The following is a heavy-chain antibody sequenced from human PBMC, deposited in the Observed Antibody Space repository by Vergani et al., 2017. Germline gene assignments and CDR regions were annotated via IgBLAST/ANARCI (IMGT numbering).Heavy chain of an antibody. J-gene: IGHJ3*02. Sequence: QVQLQESGPGLVKPSQTLSLTCTVSGGSISSGGYYWSWIRQHPGKGLEWIGYIYYSGSTYYNPSLKSRVTISVDRSKNQFSLKLSSVTAADTAVYYCAREWSIAARRGDDAFDIWGQGTMVTVSS. D-gene: IGHD6-6*01. CDR3: AREWSIAARRGDDAFDI. V-gene: IGHV4-31*03. CDR1: GGSISSGGYY. CDR2: IYYSGST.